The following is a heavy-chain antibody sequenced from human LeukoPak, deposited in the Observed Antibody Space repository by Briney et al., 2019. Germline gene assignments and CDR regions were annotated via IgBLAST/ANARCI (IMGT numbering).Heavy chain of an antibody. D-gene: IGHD3-22*01. CDR2: INHSGST. CDR1: GGSFSGYY. V-gene: IGHV4-34*01. J-gene: IGHJ4*02. Sequence: SETLSLTCAVYGGSFSGYYWSWIRQPPGKGLEGIGEINHSGSTNYNPSLKSRVTISVDTSKNQFSLKLSSVTAADTAVYYCARGGRYYDSSGYLKSGLDYWGQGTLVTVSS. CDR3: ARGGRYYDSSGYLKSGLDY.